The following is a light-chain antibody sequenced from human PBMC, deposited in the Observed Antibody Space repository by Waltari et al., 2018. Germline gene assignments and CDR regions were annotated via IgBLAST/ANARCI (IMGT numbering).Light chain of an antibody. CDR1: SGHSSYA. CDR3: QTWGTGIGV. J-gene: IGLJ7*01. V-gene: IGLV4-69*02. Sequence: QLVLTQSPSASASPGASVKLTCTLSSGHSSYAIAWHQQQPEKGPRYLMKVNSDGSHTKGDGIPDRFSGSSSGAERYLTISSLQSEDEADYYCQTWGTGIGVFGGGTQLTVL. CDR2: VNSDGSH.